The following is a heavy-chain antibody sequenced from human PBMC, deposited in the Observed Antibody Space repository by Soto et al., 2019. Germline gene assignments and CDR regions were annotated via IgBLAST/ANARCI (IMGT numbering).Heavy chain of an antibody. Sequence: EVQLVESGGGLVQPGGSLRLSCAASGFTFSDYYMDWVRQAPGKGLEWVGRIRNKANSYTTDHGASVKGRFTVSRDDSKNSLYLQMNSLKTEDTAVYYCVRVQLSSVRYKSPGYWGQGILVTVSS. J-gene: IGHJ4*02. CDR3: VRVQLSSVRYKSPGY. CDR1: GFTFSDYY. V-gene: IGHV3-72*01. CDR2: IRNKANSYTT. D-gene: IGHD6-19*01.